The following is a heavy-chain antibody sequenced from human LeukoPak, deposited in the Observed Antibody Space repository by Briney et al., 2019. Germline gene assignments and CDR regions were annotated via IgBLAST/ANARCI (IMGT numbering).Heavy chain of an antibody. J-gene: IGHJ4*02. Sequence: GGSLRLSCAASGFTFSSYWMSWVHQAPGKGLEWVANIKQDGSEKYYVDSVKGRFTISRDNAKNSLYLQMNSLRAEDTAVYYCARDHLTGTTPTVDYWGQGTLVTVSS. V-gene: IGHV3-7*03. CDR2: IKQDGSEK. CDR3: ARDHLTGTTPTVDY. CDR1: GFTFSSYW. D-gene: IGHD1-1*01.